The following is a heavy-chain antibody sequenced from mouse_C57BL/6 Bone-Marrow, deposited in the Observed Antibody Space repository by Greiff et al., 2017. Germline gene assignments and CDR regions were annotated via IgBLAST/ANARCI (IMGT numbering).Heavy chain of an antibody. D-gene: IGHD2-10*01. Sequence: VQLKEPGAELVRPGSSVKLSCKASGYTFTSYWMHWVKQRTGQGLEWIGEIYPRSGNTYYNEKFKGKATLTADKSSSTAYMELRSLTSEDSAVYFCARSLPFDVWGTGTTVTVSS. J-gene: IGHJ1*03. CDR2: IYPRSGNT. V-gene: IGHV1-81*01. CDR1: GYTFTSYW. CDR3: ARSLPFDV.